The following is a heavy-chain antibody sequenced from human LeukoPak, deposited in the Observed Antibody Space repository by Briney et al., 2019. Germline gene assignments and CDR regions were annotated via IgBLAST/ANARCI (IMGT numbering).Heavy chain of an antibody. CDR3: ARDGKELLGYYYGMDV. Sequence: ASVKVSCKASGYTFTSYGISWVRQAPGQGLEWMGWISAYNGNTNYAQKLQGRVTMTTDTSTSTAYMELSRLRSDDTAVYYCARDGKELLGYYYGMDVWGQGTTVTVSS. J-gene: IGHJ6*02. D-gene: IGHD1-26*01. CDR1: GYTFTSYG. V-gene: IGHV1-18*01. CDR2: ISAYNGNT.